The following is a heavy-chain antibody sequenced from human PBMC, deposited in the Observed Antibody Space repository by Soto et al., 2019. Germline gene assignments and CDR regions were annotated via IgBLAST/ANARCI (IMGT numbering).Heavy chain of an antibody. J-gene: IGHJ6*03. V-gene: IGHV3-21*01. CDR3: ARDHCSGGSCQIYYYYYYMDV. Sequence: GGSLRLSCAASGFTFSSYSMNWVRQAPGKGLEWVSSISSSSSYIYYADSVKGRFTISRDNAKNSLYLQMNSLRAEDTAVYYCARDHCSGGSCQIYYYYYYMDVWGKGTTVTVS. CDR1: GFTFSSYS. CDR2: ISSSSSYI. D-gene: IGHD2-15*01.